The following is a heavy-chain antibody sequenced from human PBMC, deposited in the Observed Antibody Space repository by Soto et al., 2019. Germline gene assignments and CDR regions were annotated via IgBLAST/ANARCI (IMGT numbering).Heavy chain of an antibody. D-gene: IGHD1-1*01. J-gene: IGHJ5*01. CDR2: IRGSGSST. CDR3: AKAGHIVLVTPSNNGRDP. Sequence: GVTLRVSWSASGLTFRDFAMSWVGQVPGKGLEWVSAIRGSGSSTYSADSVKGRFTVSRDNPKNTLWLQMDSLRADDTAVYYCAKAGHIVLVTPSNNGRDPWGQGTRVTAS. CDR1: GLTFRDFA. V-gene: IGHV3-23*01.